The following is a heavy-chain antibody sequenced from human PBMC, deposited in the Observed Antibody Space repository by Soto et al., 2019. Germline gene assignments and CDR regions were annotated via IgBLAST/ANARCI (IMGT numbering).Heavy chain of an antibody. Sequence: ASVKVSCKASGGTFSSYAISWGRQAPGQGLEWMGGIIPIFGTANYAQKFQGRVTITADKSTSTAYMELSSLRSEDTAVYYCARIVVVPAATYYYYGMDVWGQGTTVTVSS. D-gene: IGHD2-2*01. CDR3: ARIVVVPAATYYYYGMDV. CDR2: IIPIFGTA. J-gene: IGHJ6*02. CDR1: GGTFSSYA. V-gene: IGHV1-69*06.